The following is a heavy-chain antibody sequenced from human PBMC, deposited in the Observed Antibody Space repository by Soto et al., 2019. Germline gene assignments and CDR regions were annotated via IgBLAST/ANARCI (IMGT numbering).Heavy chain of an antibody. CDR2: ISWNSGSI. CDR1: GFTFDDYA. V-gene: IGHV3-9*01. J-gene: IGHJ4*02. Sequence: EVQLVESGGGLVQPGRSLRLSCAASGFTFDDYAMHWVRQAPGKGLEWVSGISWNSGSIGYADSVKGRFTISRDNAKNSLYLQMNSLRAEDTALYYGAGSSWYGGYFDYRGQGTLVTVSS. D-gene: IGHD6-13*01. CDR3: AGSSWYGGYFDY.